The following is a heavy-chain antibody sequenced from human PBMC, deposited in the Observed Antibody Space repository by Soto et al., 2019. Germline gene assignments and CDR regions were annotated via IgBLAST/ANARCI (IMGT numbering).Heavy chain of an antibody. CDR1: CYRFTSYG. D-gene: IGHD6-19*01. CDR3: ERDLAVAGNSYGMEV. J-gene: IGHJ6*02. V-gene: IGHV1-18*04. Sequence: GXSVKVSCKTSCYRFTSYGITWVRQAPVQGLEWMGWISAYNSNTDYAQSLQDRVTMTTDTSTNTGYMELRSLRVDDTAVYYCERDLAVAGNSYGMEVWGQGTKVTVYS. CDR2: ISAYNSNT.